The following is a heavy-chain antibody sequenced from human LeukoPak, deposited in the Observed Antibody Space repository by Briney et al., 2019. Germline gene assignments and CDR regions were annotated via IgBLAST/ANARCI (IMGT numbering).Heavy chain of an antibody. V-gene: IGHV1-8*01. CDR1: GYTFTIYD. J-gene: IGHJ5*02. CDR2: MNPNSGNT. CDR3: ARGRLWFGDIYEGWFDP. Sequence: GASVSVSRKASGYTFTIYDINWVRQAAGQGLEWMGWMNPNSGNTGYVQKFQGRVTMTGDTSTSTAYMELSSLRSEDTAVYYCARGRLWFGDIYEGWFDPWGQGTLVTVSS. D-gene: IGHD3-10*01.